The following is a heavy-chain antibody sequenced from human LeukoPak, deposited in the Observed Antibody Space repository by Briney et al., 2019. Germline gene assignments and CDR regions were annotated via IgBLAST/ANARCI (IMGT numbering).Heavy chain of an antibody. V-gene: IGHV3-7*01. CDR3: AREDYYDSSGSMADY. D-gene: IGHD3-22*01. CDR2: IKQDGSEK. J-gene: IGHJ4*02. CDR1: GFTFSSYW. Sequence: GGSLRLSCAASGFTFSSYWMSWVRQAPGKGLEWVANIKQDGSEKYYVDSVKGRFTISRDNAKNSLYLQMNSLRAEDTAVYYCAREDYYDSSGSMADYWGQGTLVTVSS.